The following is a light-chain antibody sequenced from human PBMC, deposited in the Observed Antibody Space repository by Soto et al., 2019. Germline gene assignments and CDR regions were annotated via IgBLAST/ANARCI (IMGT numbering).Light chain of an antibody. J-gene: IGLJ1*01. V-gene: IGLV2-14*01. CDR2: DVN. CDR3: SSYKSSSTLPYV. CDR1: SSDVGGYNL. Sequence: QSALTQPASVSGSPGQSITISCTGTSSDVGGYNLVSWYQQYPDKAPKLMIFDVNTRPSGVSNRFSGSKSGNTASLTISGLQAEDEADYYCSSYKSSSTLPYVLGTGTKGTVL.